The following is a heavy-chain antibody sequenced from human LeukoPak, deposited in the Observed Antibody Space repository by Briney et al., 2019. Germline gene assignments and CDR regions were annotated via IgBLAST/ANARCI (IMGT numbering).Heavy chain of an antibody. Sequence: GGSLRLSCAASGFTFSSFAMGWVRQAPGKGLEWVSAISGSGGSTYYADSVKGRFTISRDNSKNTLYLQMNSLRAEDTGVYYCAKRGGLPPLDYYYYYMDVWGKGTTVTVSS. D-gene: IGHD2-21*02. CDR1: GFTFSSFA. V-gene: IGHV3-23*01. CDR3: AKRGGLPPLDYYYYYMDV. CDR2: ISGSGGST. J-gene: IGHJ6*03.